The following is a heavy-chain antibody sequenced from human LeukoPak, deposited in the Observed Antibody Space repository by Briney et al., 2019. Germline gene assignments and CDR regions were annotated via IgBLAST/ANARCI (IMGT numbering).Heavy chain of an antibody. CDR2: ISGSGGST. D-gene: IGHD3-9*01. CDR3: AKDPELRYFDWSPFYYFDY. CDR1: GFTFSSYA. J-gene: IGHJ4*02. Sequence: GGSLRLSCAASGFTFSSYAMSWVRQAPGKGLEWVSAISGSGGSTYYADSVKGRFTISRDNSKNTLYLQMNSLRAEDTAVYYCAKDPELRYFDWSPFYYFDYWGQGTLVTVSS. V-gene: IGHV3-23*01.